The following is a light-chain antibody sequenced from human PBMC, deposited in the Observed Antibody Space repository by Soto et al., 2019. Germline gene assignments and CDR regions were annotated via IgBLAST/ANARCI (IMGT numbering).Light chain of an antibody. CDR1: QSVTTR. V-gene: IGKV3-20*01. Sequence: ETVLTPSPDTLSLSPLGRATLSCRASQSVTTRLAWYQQKPGQPPRLLISGASVRASGVPVRISGSGSGTDFTLTISRLEPEDFALYYCQQYGGSPITFGLGTRLEIK. J-gene: IGKJ5*01. CDR2: GAS. CDR3: QQYGGSPIT.